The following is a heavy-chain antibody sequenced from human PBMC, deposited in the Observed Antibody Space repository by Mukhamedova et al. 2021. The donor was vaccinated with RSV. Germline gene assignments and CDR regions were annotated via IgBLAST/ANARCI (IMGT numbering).Heavy chain of an antibody. CDR3: AREFGHSRYYHDYMDG. D-gene: IGHD3-10*01. CDR1: GYY. J-gene: IGHJ6*03. Sequence: GYYWSWIRQPPGKGLEWIGEINHSGSTNYNPSLKSRVTISVDTSKNQFSLKLSSVTATDTAVYHCAREFGHSRYYHDYMDGRGKG. V-gene: IGHV4-34*01. CDR2: INHSGST.